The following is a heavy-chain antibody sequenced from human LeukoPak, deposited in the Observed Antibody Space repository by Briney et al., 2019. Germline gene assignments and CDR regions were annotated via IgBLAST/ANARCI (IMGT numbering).Heavy chain of an antibody. CDR2: IYYSGST. D-gene: IGHD6-13*01. CDR1: GGSFSGYY. Sequence: SETLSLTCAVYGGSFSGYYWSWIRQPPGKGLEWIGYIYYSGSTNYNPSLKSRVTISVDTSKNQFSLKLSSVTAADTAVYYCAGGAAADYWGQGTLVTVSS. CDR3: AGGAAADY. J-gene: IGHJ4*02. V-gene: IGHV4-59*01.